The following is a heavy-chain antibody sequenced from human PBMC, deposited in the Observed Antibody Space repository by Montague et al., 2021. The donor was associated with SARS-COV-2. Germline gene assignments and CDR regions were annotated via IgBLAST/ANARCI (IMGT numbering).Heavy chain of an antibody. CDR2: ISFDGNNE. V-gene: IGHV3-30*03. D-gene: IGHD3-22*01. Sequence: SLRLSCAASGITFSNDDMHWVRQAPGKGLEWVAVISFDGNNEYYADSVKGRFTISRDNSKNTLFLQMSSLRPEDTAVYYCADLYSDSRGSFDYWGQGALVTVSS. CDR1: GITFSNDD. CDR3: ADLYSDSRGSFDY. J-gene: IGHJ4*02.